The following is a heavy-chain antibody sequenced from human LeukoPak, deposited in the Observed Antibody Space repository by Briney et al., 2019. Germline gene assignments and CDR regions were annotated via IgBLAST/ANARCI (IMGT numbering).Heavy chain of an antibody. CDR2: ISGSGDYT. CDR3: ATTLRSGSYYFDS. V-gene: IGHV3-23*01. D-gene: IGHD1-26*01. CDR1: GFTFSDYA. J-gene: IGHJ4*02. Sequence: GGSLRLSCAASGFTFSDYAMSWVRQPPGKGLEWVSTISGSGDYTYYADSVRGRFTISRDNSKNTLYLQMNSLRVEDTAVYYCATTLRSGSYYFDSWGQGTLVTVSA.